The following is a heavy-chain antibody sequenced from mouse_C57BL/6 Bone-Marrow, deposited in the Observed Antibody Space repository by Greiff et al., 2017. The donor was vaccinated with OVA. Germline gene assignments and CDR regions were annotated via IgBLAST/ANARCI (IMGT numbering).Heavy chain of an antibody. Sequence: DVKLVESGGDLVKPGGSLKLSCAASGFTFSSYGMSWVRQTPDKRLEWVATISSGGSYTYYPDSVKGRFTISRDNAKNTLYLQMSSLKSEDTAMYYCARQIDYWGQGTTLTVSS. J-gene: IGHJ2*01. V-gene: IGHV5-6*02. CDR3: ARQIDY. CDR1: GFTFSSYG. CDR2: ISSGGSYT.